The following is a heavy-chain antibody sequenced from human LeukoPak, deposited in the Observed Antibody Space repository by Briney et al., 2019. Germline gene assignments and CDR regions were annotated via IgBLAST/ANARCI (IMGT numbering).Heavy chain of an antibody. Sequence: GASVKVSCKASGYTFTGYYMHWVRQAPGQGLEWMGWINPNSGGTNYAQKFQGRVTMTRDTSNSTAYMELSRLRSDDTAVYYCARESGSGSYYGNWGQGTLVTVSS. CDR3: ARESGSGSYYGN. V-gene: IGHV1-2*02. J-gene: IGHJ4*02. D-gene: IGHD3-10*01. CDR1: GYTFTGYY. CDR2: INPNSGGT.